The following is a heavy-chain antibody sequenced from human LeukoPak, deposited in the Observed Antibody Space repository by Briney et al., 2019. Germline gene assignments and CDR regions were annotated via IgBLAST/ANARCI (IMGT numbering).Heavy chain of an antibody. D-gene: IGHD3-22*01. V-gene: IGHV4-31*03. Sequence: ASETLSLTCTVSGGSISSGGYYWSWIRQHPGKGLEWIGSIFYSGSTFYSPSLKSRVSISIDTSENQFSLKLNSVTAADTAVYYCARRFVGYGYFDYWGQGTLVTVSS. CDR2: IFYSGST. CDR1: GGSISSGGYY. CDR3: ARRFVGYGYFDY. J-gene: IGHJ4*02.